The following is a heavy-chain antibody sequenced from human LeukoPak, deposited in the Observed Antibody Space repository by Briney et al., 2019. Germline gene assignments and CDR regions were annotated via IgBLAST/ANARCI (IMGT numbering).Heavy chain of an antibody. CDR1: GFTFSSYA. CDR3: ARSPRSRGRPRYYYGMDV. J-gene: IGHJ6*02. D-gene: IGHD3-22*01. CDR2: ISGSGGST. V-gene: IGHV3-23*01. Sequence: GGSLRLSCAASGFTFSSYAMSWVRQAPGKGLEWVSAISGSGGSTYYADSVKGRFTIPRDNSKNTLYLQMNSLRAEDTAVYYCARSPRSRGRPRYYYGMDVWGQGTTVTVSS.